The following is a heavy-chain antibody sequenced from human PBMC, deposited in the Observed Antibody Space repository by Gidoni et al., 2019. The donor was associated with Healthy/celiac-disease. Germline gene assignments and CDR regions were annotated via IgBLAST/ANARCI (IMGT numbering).Heavy chain of an antibody. CDR3: ARDPYDILTGYYIGVYFDY. V-gene: IGHV3-74*01. Sequence: EVQLVESGGGLVQPGGSLILSCAASGFTFSSSWMHWVRQAPGKGLVWVSRINSDGSSTSYADSVKGRFTISRDNAKNTLYLQMNSLRAEETAVYYCARDPYDILTGYYIGVYFDYWGQGTLVTVSS. CDR2: INSDGSST. CDR1: GFTFSSSW. D-gene: IGHD3-9*01. J-gene: IGHJ4*02.